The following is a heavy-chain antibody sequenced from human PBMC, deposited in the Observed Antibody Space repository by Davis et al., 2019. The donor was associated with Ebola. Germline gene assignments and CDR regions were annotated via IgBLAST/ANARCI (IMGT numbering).Heavy chain of an antibody. V-gene: IGHV3-30*03. CDR3: ARGMNDLRDLYYYGMDV. CDR2: ISYDGSNK. CDR1: GFTFSSYG. J-gene: IGHJ6*02. D-gene: IGHD1-1*01. Sequence: GGSLRLSCAASGFTFSSYGMHWVRQALGKGLEWVAVISYDGSNKYYADSVKGRFTISRDNSKNTLYLQMNSLRAEDTAVYYCARGMNDLRDLYYYGMDVWGQGTTVTVSS.